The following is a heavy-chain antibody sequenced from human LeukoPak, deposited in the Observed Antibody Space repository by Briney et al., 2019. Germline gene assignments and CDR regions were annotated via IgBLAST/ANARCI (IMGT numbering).Heavy chain of an antibody. CDR3: ARDRWEFDY. CDR1: GGSISSYY. CDR2: IYYSGST. V-gene: IGHV4-59*01. J-gene: IGHJ4*02. D-gene: IGHD1-26*01. Sequence: PSETLSLTCTVSGGSISSYYWSWIRQPPGKGLEWIGYIYYSGSTNYNPSLKSRVTISVDTSKNQLPLKLSSVTAADTAVYYCARDRWEFDYWGQGTLVTVSS.